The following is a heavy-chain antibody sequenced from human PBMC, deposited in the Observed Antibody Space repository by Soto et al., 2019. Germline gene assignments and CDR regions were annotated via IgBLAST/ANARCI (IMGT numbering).Heavy chain of an antibody. Sequence: APVKVSCKASGYTFTSYGISWVRQAPGQGLEWMGWISAYNGNTNYAQKLQGRVTMTTDTSISTAYMELSRLRSDDTAVYYCARGDCSSTSCYEGTYYYYGMDVWGQGTTVTVSS. CDR1: GYTFTSYG. J-gene: IGHJ6*02. D-gene: IGHD2-2*01. V-gene: IGHV1-18*01. CDR3: ARGDCSSTSCYEGTYYYYGMDV. CDR2: ISAYNGNT.